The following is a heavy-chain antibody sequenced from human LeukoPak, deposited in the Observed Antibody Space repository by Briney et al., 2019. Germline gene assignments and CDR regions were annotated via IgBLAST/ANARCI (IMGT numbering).Heavy chain of an antibody. CDR1: GVSIRSSYYY. J-gene: IGHJ4*02. V-gene: IGHV4-39*07. Sequence: SETLSLTCTVSGVSIRSSYYYWGWIRQPPGKGLEWIGSIYDSGSTYYNPSLKSRVTISVDRSKNQFSLKLSSVTAADTAVYYCARGGPAAADYWGQGTLVTVSS. CDR2: IYDSGST. D-gene: IGHD6-13*01. CDR3: ARGGPAAADY.